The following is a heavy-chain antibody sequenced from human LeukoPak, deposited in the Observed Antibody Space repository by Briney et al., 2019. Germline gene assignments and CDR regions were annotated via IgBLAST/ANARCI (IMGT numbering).Heavy chain of an antibody. CDR2: INHSGGT. V-gene: IGHV4-34*01. CDR3: ARRYKTITMVRGGGWFDP. CDR1: GGSFSGYY. J-gene: IGHJ5*02. D-gene: IGHD3-10*01. Sequence: SETLSLTCAVYGGSFSGYYWSWIRQPPGKGLEWIGEINHSGGTNYNPSLKSRVTISVDTSKNQFSLKLSSVTAADTAVYYCARRYKTITMVRGGGWFDPWGQGTLVTVSS.